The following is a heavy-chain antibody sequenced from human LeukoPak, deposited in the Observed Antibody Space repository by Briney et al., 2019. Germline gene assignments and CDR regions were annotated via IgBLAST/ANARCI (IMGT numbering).Heavy chain of an antibody. Sequence: ASVQISCKVSGYSFTDFYTQWIQQAPGKGLEWMGLFDPEDDETIYAEKFQGRVTITADTSRDTPYMSLSSLRPEDTAVYYCAVTAAGRGYMDAWGKGTTVTVSS. V-gene: IGHV1-69-2*01. CDR3: AVTAAGRGYMDA. D-gene: IGHD6-13*01. J-gene: IGHJ6*03. CDR1: GYSFTDFY. CDR2: FDPEDDET.